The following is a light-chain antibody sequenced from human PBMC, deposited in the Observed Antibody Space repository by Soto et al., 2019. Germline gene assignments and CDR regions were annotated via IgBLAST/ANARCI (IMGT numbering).Light chain of an antibody. CDR3: QQANSFPLT. CDR1: QDTSNW. J-gene: IGKJ4*01. CDR2: TGS. Sequence: DIQMTQSPSSVSASVGDRVSITCRASQDTSNWLAWYQQKPGRAPKLLIYTGSSLQSGVPSRFSGTGSGTDFTLTISSLQPEDVATYYCQQANSFPLTFGGGTKVEIK. V-gene: IGKV1-12*01.